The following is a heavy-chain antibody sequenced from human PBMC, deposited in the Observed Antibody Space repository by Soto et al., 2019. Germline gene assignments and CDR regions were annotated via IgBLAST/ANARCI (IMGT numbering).Heavy chain of an antibody. CDR3: ARARSLVAGYRGLGY. V-gene: IGHV1-18*01. D-gene: IGHD6-19*01. J-gene: IGHJ4*02. CDR2: INVYNGNT. Sequence: QVQLVQSGAEVKKPGASVKVSCKASGYTFTTYGVYWLRQAPGQGPEWMGWINVYNGNTMYAQNLQGRVTMTTDTSTRAPDLERGCLRSDATAVYYCARARSLVAGYRGLGYWGKGTLVTVSS. CDR1: GYTFTTYG.